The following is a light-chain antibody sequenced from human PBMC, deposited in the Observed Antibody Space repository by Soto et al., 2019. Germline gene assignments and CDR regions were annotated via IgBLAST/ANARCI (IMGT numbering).Light chain of an antibody. V-gene: IGLV2-11*01. Sequence: QSALTQPPSVSGSPGQSVTISCTGTSSDVGGYNYVSWYQHHPPKAPKLMIYDVSKRPSGVPDRFSGSKSGNTASLTISGLQAVDEADYYCCSYAGRYTSTVFGTGTKVTVL. J-gene: IGLJ1*01. CDR3: CSYAGRYTSTV. CDR1: SSDVGGYNY. CDR2: DVS.